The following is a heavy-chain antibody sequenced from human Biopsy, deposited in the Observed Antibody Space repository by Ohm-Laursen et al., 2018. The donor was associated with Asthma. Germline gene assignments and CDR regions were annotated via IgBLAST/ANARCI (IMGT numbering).Heavy chain of an antibody. CDR3: ARTFHFWSPYHAEHYQL. V-gene: IGHV3-21*01. CDR2: ITGSGGFT. Sequence: LSLTCAASGFTFSNYVMSWVRQAPGKGLEWVSSITGSGGFTYYADSVKGRFTISRDNAKNSVFLQMNSLRAEDTAVYYCARTFHFWSPYHAEHYQLWGQGTLVTVPS. J-gene: IGHJ1*01. CDR1: GFTFSNYV. D-gene: IGHD3-3*02.